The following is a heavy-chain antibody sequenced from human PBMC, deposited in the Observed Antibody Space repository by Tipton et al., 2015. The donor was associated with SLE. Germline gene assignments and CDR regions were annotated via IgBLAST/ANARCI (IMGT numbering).Heavy chain of an antibody. CDR1: GFTFSSYS. CDR2: ISSSSSTI. J-gene: IGHJ3*02. CDR3: ARDPGGSGWNPGAFDI. Sequence: SLRLSCAASGFTFSSYSMNWVRQAPGKGLEWVSYISSSSSTIYYADSVKGRFTISRDNAKNSLYLQMNSLRAEDTAVYYCARDPGGSGWNPGAFDIWGQGTMVTVSS. D-gene: IGHD6-19*01. V-gene: IGHV3-48*01.